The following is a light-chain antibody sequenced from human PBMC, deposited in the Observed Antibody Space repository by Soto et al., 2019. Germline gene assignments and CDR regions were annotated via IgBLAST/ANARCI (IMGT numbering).Light chain of an antibody. CDR1: QSVSSSY. V-gene: IGKV3-20*01. CDR3: KQYGSSPPIT. J-gene: IGKJ5*01. Sequence: EIVLTQSPGTLSVSPGERATLSCRASQSVSSSYLAWYQQKPGQAPRLLIYGASSRATGIPDRFSGSGSGTDLTLTISRLEPEDFAVYYCKQYGSSPPITFGQGTRQEIK. CDR2: GAS.